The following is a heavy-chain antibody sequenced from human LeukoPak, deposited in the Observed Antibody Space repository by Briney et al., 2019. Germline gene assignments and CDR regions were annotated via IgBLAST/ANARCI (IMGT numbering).Heavy chain of an antibody. CDR2: ISGSGGST. Sequence: PGGSLRLSCAASGFTFSSYAMSWVRQAPGKGLEWVSAISGSGGSTYYADSVKGRFTISRDNSKNTLYLQMNSLRAEDTAVYYCAKDHHCSGGSCYSDFDYWGQGTLVTVSS. J-gene: IGHJ4*02. CDR3: AKDHHCSGGSCYSDFDY. CDR1: GFTFSSYA. V-gene: IGHV3-23*01. D-gene: IGHD2-15*01.